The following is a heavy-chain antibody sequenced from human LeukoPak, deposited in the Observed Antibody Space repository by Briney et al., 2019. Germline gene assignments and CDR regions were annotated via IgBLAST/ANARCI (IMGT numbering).Heavy chain of an antibody. CDR3: AKEREVLDTAMVTYYFDY. CDR2: ISYDGSNK. CDR1: GFTFSSYG. J-gene: IGHJ4*02. D-gene: IGHD5-18*01. V-gene: IGHV3-30*18. Sequence: GGSLRLSCAASGFTFSSYGMHWVRQAPGKGLGWVAVISYDGSNKYYADSVKGRFTISRDNSKNTLYLQMNSLRAEDTAVYYCAKEREVLDTAMVTYYFDYWGQGTLVTVSS.